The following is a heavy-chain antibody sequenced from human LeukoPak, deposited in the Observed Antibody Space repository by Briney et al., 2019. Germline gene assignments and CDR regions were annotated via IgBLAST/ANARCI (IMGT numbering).Heavy chain of an antibody. CDR3: ARESRSIGDFDI. J-gene: IGHJ3*02. D-gene: IGHD3-10*01. V-gene: IGHV1-18*01. Sequence: ASVKVSCKVSGYTLTELSMHWVRQAPGQGLEWMGWISAYNGNTNYAQKLQGRVTMTTDTSTSTAYMELRSLRSDDTAVYYCARESRSIGDFDIWGQGTMVTVSS. CDR2: ISAYNGNT. CDR1: GYTLTELS.